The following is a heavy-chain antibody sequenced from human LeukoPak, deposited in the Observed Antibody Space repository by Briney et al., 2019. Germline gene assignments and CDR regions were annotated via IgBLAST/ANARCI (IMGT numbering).Heavy chain of an antibody. CDR3: ARDRGCTAGSCYSDY. CDR1: GFTVSSDY. Sequence: PGGSLRLSCAASGFTVSSDYMSWVRQTPGMGLEWVSVIYGGGSTFYADSVKGRFTISRDSSKNTLYLQMNNLRVEDTAVYYCARDRGCTAGSCYSDYWGQGAQVTVSS. D-gene: IGHD2-8*02. J-gene: IGHJ4*02. V-gene: IGHV3-66*01. CDR2: IYGGGST.